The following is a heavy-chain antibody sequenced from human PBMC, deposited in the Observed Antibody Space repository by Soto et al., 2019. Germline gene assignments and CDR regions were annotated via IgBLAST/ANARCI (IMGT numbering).Heavy chain of an antibody. D-gene: IGHD1-7*01. CDR1: GYTFTSYG. Sequence: QVQLVQSGAEVKKPGASVKVSCKASGYTFTSYGISWVRQAPGQGLEWMGRISAYNGNTNYAQKLQGRVTMTTDTPASTAYMAPRSLRSDDTAVYYFARDRGYNWNYGWVDPWGQGTLVTVSS. CDR2: ISAYNGNT. CDR3: ARDRGYNWNYGWVDP. V-gene: IGHV1-18*01. J-gene: IGHJ5*02.